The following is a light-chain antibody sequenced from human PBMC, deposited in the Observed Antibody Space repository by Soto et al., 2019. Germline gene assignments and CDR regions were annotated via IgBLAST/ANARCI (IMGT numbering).Light chain of an antibody. V-gene: IGKV1-39*01. CDR2: AAS. J-gene: IGKJ2*01. Sequence: DIQMTQSPSSLSASVGDRVTITCRARQSISSYLNWYQQKPGKAPKLLIYAASSLQGGVPSRFSGSGSGTDFTLTISSLQPEDFATYYCQQSYSTPYTFGQGTKLEIK. CDR3: QQSYSTPYT. CDR1: QSISSY.